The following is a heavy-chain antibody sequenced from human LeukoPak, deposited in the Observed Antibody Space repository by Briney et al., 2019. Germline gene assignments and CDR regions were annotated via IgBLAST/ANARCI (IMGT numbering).Heavy chain of an antibody. CDR2: INHSGST. V-gene: IGHV4-34*01. CDR3: ARDSLYYYGSGSYGY. CDR1: GGSFGGYY. Sequence: SEILSLTCAVYGGSFGGYYWSWIRQPPGKGLEWIGEINHSGSTNYNPSLKSRVTISVDTSKNQFSLKLSSVTAADTAVYYCARDSLYYYGSGSYGYWGQGTLVTVSS. D-gene: IGHD3-10*01. J-gene: IGHJ4*02.